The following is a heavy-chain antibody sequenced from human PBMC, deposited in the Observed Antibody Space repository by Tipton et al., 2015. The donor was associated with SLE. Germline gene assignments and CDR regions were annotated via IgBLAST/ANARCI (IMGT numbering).Heavy chain of an antibody. CDR3: VRMGVIMSAPIDY. CDR1: GGSISSSNW. Sequence: SLRLSCAVSGGSISSSNWWSWVRQPPGKGLAWIGEINHSGSTNYNPSLKSRVTISVDTSKNQFSLKLSSVTAADTAVYYCVRMGVIMSAPIDYWGQGTLVTVSS. J-gene: IGHJ4*02. D-gene: IGHD3-10*01. CDR2: INHSGST. V-gene: IGHV4-4*02.